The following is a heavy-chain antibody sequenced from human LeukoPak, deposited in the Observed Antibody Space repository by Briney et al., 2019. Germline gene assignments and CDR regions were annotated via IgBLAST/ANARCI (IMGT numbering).Heavy chain of an antibody. Sequence: TLSLTCTVSGGSIGNYYWSWIRQPPGKALEWLALIYWNDDKRYSPSLKSRLTITKDTSKNQVVLTMTNMDPVDTATYYCAHVILAEYQLLLGFDPWGQGTLVTVSS. CDR1: GGSIGNYYW. CDR3: AHVILAEYQLLLGFDP. V-gene: IGHV2-5*01. J-gene: IGHJ5*02. CDR2: IYWNDDK. D-gene: IGHD2-2*01.